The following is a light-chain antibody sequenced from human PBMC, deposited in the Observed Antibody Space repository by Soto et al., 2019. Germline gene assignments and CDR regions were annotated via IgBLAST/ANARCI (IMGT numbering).Light chain of an antibody. Sequence: DIPRAQYPSSLSAAVGGRVNITCQASQDISNYLNWYQQKPGKAPKVLIYDASNLGTGVPSRFSGSGSGTDFTFSISSLQPEDVATYYCQQYDGLPTFGQGTLPEVK. CDR1: QDISNY. V-gene: IGKV1-33*01. CDR2: DAS. J-gene: IGKJ5*01. CDR3: QQYDGLPT.